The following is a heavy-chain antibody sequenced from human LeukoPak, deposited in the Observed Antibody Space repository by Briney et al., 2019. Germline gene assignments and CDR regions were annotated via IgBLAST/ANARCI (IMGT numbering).Heavy chain of an antibody. CDR1: GGSISSSSYY. CDR3: AGEIVVVPAAMNAFDI. CDR2: IYYSGST. D-gene: IGHD2-2*01. V-gene: IGHV4-39*07. Sequence: PSETLSLTCTVSGGSISSSSYYWGWIRQPPGKGLEWIGSIYYSGSTYYNPSLKSRVTISVDTSKNQFSLKLSSVTAADTAVYYCAGEIVVVPAAMNAFDIWGQGTMVTVSS. J-gene: IGHJ3*02.